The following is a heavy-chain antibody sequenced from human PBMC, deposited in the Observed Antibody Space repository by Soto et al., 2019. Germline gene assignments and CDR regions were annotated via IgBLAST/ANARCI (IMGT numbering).Heavy chain of an antibody. CDR3: ARWGVDTAMVTEWLDP. CDR1: GGSINSYY. D-gene: IGHD5-18*01. V-gene: IGHV4-59*08. J-gene: IGHJ5*02. CDR2: IYYSGST. Sequence: SETLCLTCTVYGGSINSYYWSWIRQPPGKGLEWIGYIYYSGSTNYNPSLKSRVTMSVDTSKNQFSLKLSSVTAADTAVYYCARWGVDTAMVTEWLDPWGQGTLVTVSS.